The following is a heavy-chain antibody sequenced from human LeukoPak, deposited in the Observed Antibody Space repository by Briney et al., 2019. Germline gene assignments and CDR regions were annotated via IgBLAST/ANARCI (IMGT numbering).Heavy chain of an antibody. J-gene: IGHJ6*03. CDR3: ARHLWGLAVAGLSYYYYYMDV. V-gene: IGHV4-39*01. Sequence: SETLSLTCTASGGSISSSSYYWGWIRQRTGVGLVWIGSIYYSGSTYYNPSLKSRVTISVDTSKNQFSLKLSSVTAADTAVYYCARHLWGLAVAGLSYYYYYMDVWGKGTTVTVSS. CDR1: GGSISSSSYY. D-gene: IGHD6-19*01. CDR2: IYYSGST.